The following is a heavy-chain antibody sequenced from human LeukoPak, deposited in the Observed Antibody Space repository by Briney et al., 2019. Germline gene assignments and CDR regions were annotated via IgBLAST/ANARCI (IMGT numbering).Heavy chain of an antibody. V-gene: IGHV4-39*07. CDR2: IYYSGST. CDR3: ARARGFSGYPDY. Sequence: PSETLSLTCTVSGGSISSSSYYWGWIRQPPGKGLEWIGSIYYSGSTYYNPSLKSRVTISVDTSKNQFSLKLSSVTAADTAVYYCARARGFSGYPDYWGQGTLVTVSS. J-gene: IGHJ4*02. CDR1: GGSISSSSYY. D-gene: IGHD3-22*01.